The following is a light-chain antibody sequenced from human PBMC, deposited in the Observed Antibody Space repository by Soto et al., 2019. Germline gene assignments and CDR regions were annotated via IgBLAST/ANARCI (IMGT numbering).Light chain of an antibody. V-gene: IGKV3-20*01. CDR1: QSVTSNS. J-gene: IGKJ1*01. Sequence: EGVLTQSPGTLSLSPGDRAILSCRASQSVTSNSLAWYQQKPGQAPRLLIHGASSRATGIPDRFSGSGSVTDFPLTISSLEPEDFAIYYCQHHGTFGQGTKVEIK. CDR2: GAS. CDR3: QHHGT.